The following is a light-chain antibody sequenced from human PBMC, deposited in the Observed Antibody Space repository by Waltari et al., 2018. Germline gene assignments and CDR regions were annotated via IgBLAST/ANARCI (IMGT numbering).Light chain of an antibody. CDR1: NIGGYS. CDR2: YGN. CDR3: QVSDSTTDLVI. Sequence: SYVLTQPPSVSVAPGETSRITCGGDNIGGYSVHWYQQKPGQAPVLVLYYGNDRPSGIPERFSGSNFGNTATLTISRVEAGDEADYYCQVSDSTTDLVIFGGGTKLTVL. V-gene: IGLV3-21*04. J-gene: IGLJ2*01.